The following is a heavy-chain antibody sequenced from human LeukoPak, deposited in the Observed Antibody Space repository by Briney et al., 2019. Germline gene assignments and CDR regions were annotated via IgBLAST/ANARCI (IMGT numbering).Heavy chain of an antibody. D-gene: IGHD1-26*01. CDR1: GFTFSSYE. CDR2: ISSSGSTI. J-gene: IGHJ6*03. CDR3: ARESVGATTNYYYYYMDV. Sequence: GGSLRLSCAASGFTFSSYEMNWVRQAPGKGLEWVSYISSSGSTIYYADSVKGRFTISRDNAKNSLYLQMNSLRAEDTAVYYCARESVGATTNYYYYYMDVSGKGTTVTVSS. V-gene: IGHV3-48*03.